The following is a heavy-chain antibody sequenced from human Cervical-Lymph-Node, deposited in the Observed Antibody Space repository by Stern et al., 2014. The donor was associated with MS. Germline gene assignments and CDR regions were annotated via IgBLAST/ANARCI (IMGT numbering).Heavy chain of an antibody. D-gene: IGHD1-26*01. CDR2: IHDSGST. Sequence: VQLVESGPGLVKPSPTLSLTCTVSGGSISSSGYYWSWLRQPADKGLEWIGRIHDSGSTYYNPSLQSRVTISIDTAKNTFSPQMTSVTAADTAVYYCATTRWDLFTWNWFDPWGQGTLVTVSS. CDR1: GGSISSSGYY. CDR3: ATTRWDLFTWNWFDP. J-gene: IGHJ5*02. V-gene: IGHV4-61*02.